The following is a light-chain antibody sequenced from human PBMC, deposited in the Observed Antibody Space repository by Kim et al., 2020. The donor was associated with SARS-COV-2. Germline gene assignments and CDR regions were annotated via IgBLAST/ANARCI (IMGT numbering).Light chain of an antibody. CDR3: NSRDSNDNVV. CDR1: SLRSYY. V-gene: IGLV3-19*01. Sequence: ALGQTVRITCKGDSLRSYYATWYQQKPGQAPILVNYGKNKRPSGIQDRFSGSSSGNTASLTITGTQAGDEADYYCNSRDSNDNVVFGGGTQLTVL. J-gene: IGLJ2*01. CDR2: GKN.